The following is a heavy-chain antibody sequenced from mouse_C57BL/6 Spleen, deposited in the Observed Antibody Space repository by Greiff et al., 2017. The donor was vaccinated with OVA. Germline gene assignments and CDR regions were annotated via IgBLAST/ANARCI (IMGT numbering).Heavy chain of an antibody. CDR3: ARDTTVEEDYFDY. J-gene: IGHJ2*01. CDR2: IYPGSGNT. CDR1: GYTFTDYY. D-gene: IGHD1-1*01. Sequence: QVQLQQSGAELVRPGASVKLSCKASGYTFTDYYINWVKQRPGQGLEWIARIYPGSGNTYYNEKFKGKATLTAEKSSSTAYMQLSSLTSEDSAVYFCARDTTVEEDYFDYWGQGTTLTVSS. V-gene: IGHV1-76*01.